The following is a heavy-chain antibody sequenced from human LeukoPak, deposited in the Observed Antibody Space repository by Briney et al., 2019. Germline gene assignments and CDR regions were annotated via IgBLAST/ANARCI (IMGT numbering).Heavy chain of an antibody. CDR2: IYYSGST. Sequence: KPSETLSLTCTVSGGSISSYYWSWIRQPPGKGLEWIGYIYYSGSTNYNPSLKSRVTISVDTSKNQFSLKLSSVTAADTAVYYCAREIAAAGTYYFDYWGQGTLATVSS. J-gene: IGHJ4*02. CDR1: GGSISSYY. CDR3: AREIAAAGTYYFDY. D-gene: IGHD6-13*01. V-gene: IGHV4-59*01.